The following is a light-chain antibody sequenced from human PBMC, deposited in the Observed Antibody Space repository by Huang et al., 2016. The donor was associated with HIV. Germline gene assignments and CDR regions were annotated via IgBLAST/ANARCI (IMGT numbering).Light chain of an antibody. J-gene: IGKJ1*01. CDR3: QQYYSIPG. V-gene: IGKV4-1*01. Sequence: DIVMTQSPDSLAVSLGERATITCVSSQSVLSPSNNRNHLAWYQQKPRQPPNLLISWASTRESGVPDRFRGSGSATDFTLTIDNLQAEDVALYFCQQYYSIPGFGQGTYVEV. CDR1: QSVLSPSNNRNH. CDR2: WAS.